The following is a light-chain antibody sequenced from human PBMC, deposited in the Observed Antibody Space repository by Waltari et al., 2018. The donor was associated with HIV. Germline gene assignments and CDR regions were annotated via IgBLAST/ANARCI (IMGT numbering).Light chain of an antibody. Sequence: DIQMTQSPPTLSASIGDRVTFTCRASQSISSWVAWYQQKPGKAPKLLIYKASSLESGVPSRFSGSGSGTEFTSTISSLQPDDFGTYYCQHYNSYSWTFGQGTKVEFK. CDR1: QSISSW. V-gene: IGKV1-5*03. J-gene: IGKJ1*01. CDR3: QHYNSYSWT. CDR2: KAS.